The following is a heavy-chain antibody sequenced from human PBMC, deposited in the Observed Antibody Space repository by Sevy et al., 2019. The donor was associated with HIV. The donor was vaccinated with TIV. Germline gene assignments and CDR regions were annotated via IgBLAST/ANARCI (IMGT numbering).Heavy chain of an antibody. J-gene: IGHJ4*02. CDR3: AREGRTKPQDY. D-gene: IGHD2-8*01. CDR2: LSFGCGEI. CDR1: GFTFSKYS. Sequence: GGSLTLSCAASGFTFSKYSMSWVRQPPGKGLGWVSTLSFGCGEINYADSVKGRFTISSDNSKSSVYLQMNNQSPEDTAVFYCAREGRTKPQDYWGQGSLVTVSS. V-gene: IGHV3-23*01.